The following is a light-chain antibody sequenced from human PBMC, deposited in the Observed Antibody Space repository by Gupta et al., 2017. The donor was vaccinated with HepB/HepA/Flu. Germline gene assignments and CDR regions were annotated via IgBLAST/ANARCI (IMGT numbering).Light chain of an antibody. CDR1: RSIIKY. CDR2: AAS. Sequence: DIQLTQSPSSLSASVGDRVTITCRASRSIIKYISWYQQKPGKAPRLLIYAASKLQSGVPSRFSGSGSGTDFTLTSSRLQPEDFAAYYCQQSISAHTFGGGTKVDIK. V-gene: IGKV1-39*01. CDR3: QQSISAHT. J-gene: IGKJ4*02.